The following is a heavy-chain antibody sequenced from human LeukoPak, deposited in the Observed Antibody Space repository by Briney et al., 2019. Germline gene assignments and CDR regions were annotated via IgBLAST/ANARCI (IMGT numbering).Heavy chain of an antibody. V-gene: IGHV3-33*06. CDR2: IWSDGNTK. Sequence: GRSLRLSCEASGFTFRSYGTHWVRQAPGKGLEWVAVIWSDGNTKYYADSVEGRFNISRDNSKNTLFLQMDSLRVEDTAVYFCAKQRRFREYFFDYWGQGTLVTVSS. CDR3: AKQRRFREYFFDY. J-gene: IGHJ4*02. CDR1: GFTFRSYG. D-gene: IGHD2/OR15-2a*01.